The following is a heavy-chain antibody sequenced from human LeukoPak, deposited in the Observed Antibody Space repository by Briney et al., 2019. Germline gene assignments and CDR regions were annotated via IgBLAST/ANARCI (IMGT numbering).Heavy chain of an antibody. CDR3: ATAIAAAGTHFDY. J-gene: IGHJ4*02. V-gene: IGHV1-24*01. Sequence: GASVEVSCKVSGYTLTELSMHWVRQAPGKGLEWMGGFDPEDGETIYAQKFQGRVTMTEDTSTDTAYMELSSLRSEDTAVYYCATAIAAAGTHFDYWGQGTLVTVSS. CDR1: GYTLTELS. D-gene: IGHD6-13*01. CDR2: FDPEDGET.